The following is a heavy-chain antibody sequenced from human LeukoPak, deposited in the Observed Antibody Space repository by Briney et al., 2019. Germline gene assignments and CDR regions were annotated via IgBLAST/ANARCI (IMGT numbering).Heavy chain of an antibody. CDR2: IYPGNSDT. CDR3: AKHSYSNTWQGANFDY. J-gene: IGHJ4*02. D-gene: IGHD4-11*01. CDR1: GYSFTSYW. V-gene: IGHV5-51*01. Sequence: GESLKISCKGSGYSFTSYWIGWVRQVPGKGLEWMGIIYPGNSDTRYSPSFQGQVTISADKSISTAYLQWSSLRASDTAMYYCAKHSYSNTWQGANFDYWGQGTLVPVSS.